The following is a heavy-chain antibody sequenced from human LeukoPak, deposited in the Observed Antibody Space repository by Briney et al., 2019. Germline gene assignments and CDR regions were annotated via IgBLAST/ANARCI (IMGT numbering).Heavy chain of an antibody. CDR3: AERSSGGWFDP. J-gene: IGHJ5*02. V-gene: IGHV4-59*04. D-gene: IGHD1-26*01. CDR1: GGSISSYY. Sequence: PSETLSLTCTVSGGSISSYYWSWIRQPPGKGLEWIGYIYHSGSTYYNPSLKSRVTISVDRSKNQFSLKLSSVTAADTAVYYCAERSSGGWFDPWGQGTLVTVSS. CDR2: IYHSGST.